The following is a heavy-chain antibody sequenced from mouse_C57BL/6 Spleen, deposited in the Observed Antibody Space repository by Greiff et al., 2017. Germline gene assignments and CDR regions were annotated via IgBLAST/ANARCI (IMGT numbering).Heavy chain of an antibody. J-gene: IGHJ3*01. Sequence: VQLQQSGPGLVQPSQSLSITCTVSGFSLTSYGVHWVRQSPGKGLEWLGVIWSGGSTDYNAAFISRLSISKDNSKSQVFFKMNSLQADDTAIYYCASYYSNYEFAYWGQGTLVTVSA. D-gene: IGHD2-5*01. CDR2: IWSGGST. CDR3: ASYYSNYEFAY. CDR1: GFSLTSYG. V-gene: IGHV2-2*01.